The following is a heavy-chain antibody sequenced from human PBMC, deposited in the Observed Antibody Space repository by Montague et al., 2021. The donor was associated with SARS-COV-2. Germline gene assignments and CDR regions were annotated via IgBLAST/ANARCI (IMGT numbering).Heavy chain of an antibody. CDR3: ARERWAVGVSFDY. D-gene: IGHD1-26*01. CDR1: GDSVSSNSAT. Sequence: CAISGDSVSSNSATWHWIRQSPSRGLEWLGRTYYRSRWSNDYAVXXRSRIIINPDTSTNQLSLQLSSVTPEDTAVYFCARERWAVGVSFDYWGQGTLVTVSS. V-gene: IGHV6-1*01. J-gene: IGHJ4*02. CDR2: TYYRSRWSN.